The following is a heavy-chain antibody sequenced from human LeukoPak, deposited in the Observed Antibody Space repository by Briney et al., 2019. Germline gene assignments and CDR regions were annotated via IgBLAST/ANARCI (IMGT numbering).Heavy chain of an antibody. J-gene: IGHJ3*02. CDR2: IIPIFGTA. V-gene: IGHV1-2*02. D-gene: IGHD3-22*01. CDR3: ARDPSITMISDI. CDR1: GYTFTSYD. Sequence: ASVKVSCKASGYTFTSYDINWVRQAPGQGLEWMGGIIPIFGTANYAQKFQGRVTLTRDTSISTAYMELSRLGSDDTAIYYCARDPSITMISDIWGQGIMVTVSS.